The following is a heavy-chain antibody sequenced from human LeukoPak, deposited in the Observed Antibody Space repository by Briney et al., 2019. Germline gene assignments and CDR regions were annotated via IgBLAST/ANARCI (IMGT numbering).Heavy chain of an antibody. J-gene: IGHJ2*01. D-gene: IGHD1-26*01. CDR2: IYYSGGT. V-gene: IGHV4-59*01. CDR3: ARDRVGATYWYFDL. CDR1: GGSISSYY. Sequence: SETLSLTCTVSGGSISSYYWSWIRQPPGKGLEWIGYIYYSGGTNYNPSLKSRVTISVDTSKNQFSLKLSSVTAADTAVYYCARDRVGATYWYFDLWGRGTLVTVSS.